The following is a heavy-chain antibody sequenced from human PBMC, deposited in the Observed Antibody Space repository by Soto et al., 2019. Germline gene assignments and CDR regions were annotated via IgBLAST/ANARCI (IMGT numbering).Heavy chain of an antibody. Sequence: EVQLVESGGGLVQPGGSLKLSCAASGFTFSGSAMHWVRQASGKGLEWVGRIRSKANSYATAYVVSVKGRFTISRDDSRNTAYLQMNSLKTEDTTVYYCTRGVYDFWNGHPKGLDYWGQETVVTVSS. CDR2: IRSKANSYAT. V-gene: IGHV3-73*02. CDR3: TRGVYDFWNGHPKGLDY. CDR1: GFTFSGSA. D-gene: IGHD3-3*01. J-gene: IGHJ4*02.